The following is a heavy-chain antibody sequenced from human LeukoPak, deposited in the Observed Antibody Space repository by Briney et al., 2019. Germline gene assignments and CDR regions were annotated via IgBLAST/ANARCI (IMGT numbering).Heavy chain of an antibody. Sequence: SQTLSLTCAISGDSVSSNSAAWNWIRQSPSRGLEWLGRTYYRSKWYTYYAVSVKGRITINPDPSKNQFSLHLNSVTPEDTAVYFCVRTIAGYNGYWGQGTLVTVSS. CDR3: VRTIAGYNGY. J-gene: IGHJ4*02. CDR1: GDSVSSNSAA. D-gene: IGHD5-24*01. V-gene: IGHV6-1*01. CDR2: TYYRSKWYT.